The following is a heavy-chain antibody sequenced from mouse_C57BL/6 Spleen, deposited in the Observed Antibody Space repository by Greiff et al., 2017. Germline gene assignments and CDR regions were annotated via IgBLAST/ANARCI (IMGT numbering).Heavy chain of an antibody. D-gene: IGHD1-1*01. CDR2: IDPSDSET. Sequence: QVHVKQPGAELVRPGSSVKLSCKASGYTFTSYWMHWVKQRPIQGLEWIGNIDPSDSETHYNQKFKDKATLTVDKSSSTAYMQLSSLTSEDSAVYYCARTYYGSTWFAYWGQGTLVTVSA. CDR3: ARTYYGSTWFAY. J-gene: IGHJ3*01. V-gene: IGHV1-52*01. CDR1: GYTFTSYW.